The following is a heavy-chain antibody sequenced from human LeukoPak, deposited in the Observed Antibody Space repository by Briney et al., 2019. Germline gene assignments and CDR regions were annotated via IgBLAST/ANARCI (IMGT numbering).Heavy chain of an antibody. D-gene: IGHD1-26*01. Sequence: PGGSLRLSCAASGFTFSSYDMHWVRQATGKGLEWVSAIGTAGDTYYPGSVKGRFTISRENAKNSLYLQMNSLRAGDTAVYYCVRTNGGTYYDYWGQGTLVTVSS. J-gene: IGHJ4*02. CDR1: GFTFSSYD. V-gene: IGHV3-13*01. CDR3: VRTNGGTYYDY. CDR2: IGTAGDT.